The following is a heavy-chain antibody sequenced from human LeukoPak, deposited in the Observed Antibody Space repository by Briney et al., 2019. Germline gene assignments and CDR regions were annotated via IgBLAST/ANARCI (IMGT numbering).Heavy chain of an antibody. CDR3: AGHLSGTTMSHYFDF. Sequence: SETLSLTCSVSGDSISSGRNYWGWIRQSPGKGLEWIASIYSSGNTHSNPSLKSRVPISVDTSKNQVSLKLYSVTASDAAIYYCAGHLSGTTMSHYFDFWGQGTLVTVSS. CDR1: GDSISSGRNY. J-gene: IGHJ4*02. CDR2: IYSSGNT. V-gene: IGHV4-39*01. D-gene: IGHD1-1*01.